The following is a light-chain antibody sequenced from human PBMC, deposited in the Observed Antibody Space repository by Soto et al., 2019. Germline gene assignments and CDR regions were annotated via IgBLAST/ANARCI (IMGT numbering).Light chain of an antibody. J-gene: IGLJ2*01. Sequence: QLVLTQPPSVSGAPGQRVTISCTGSSSNIGAGYDVQWYQQLPGAAPKLLIFGNSNRPSGVPDRFSGSRSGTSASLAITGLHAEDEADYFCQSYDISLSVSVIFGGGTKVTVL. CDR2: GNS. V-gene: IGLV1-40*01. CDR1: SSNIGAGYD. CDR3: QSYDISLSVSVI.